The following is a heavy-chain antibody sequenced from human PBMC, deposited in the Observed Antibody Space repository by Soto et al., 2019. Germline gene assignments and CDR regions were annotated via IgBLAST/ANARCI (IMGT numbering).Heavy chain of an antibody. CDR3: ARSGHTFGGVV. V-gene: IGHV4-59*01. CDR2: VYYSGST. CDR1: GASMSNYY. Sequence: PSETLSLPCTVSGASMSNYYGSWIRQPPGKGLEHIGYVYYSGSTNYNPSLKSRVTISVDTSNNQFSLKLSSVTAADTAIYYCARSGHTFGGVVWGQGILVTVSS. D-gene: IGHD3-16*01. J-gene: IGHJ4*02.